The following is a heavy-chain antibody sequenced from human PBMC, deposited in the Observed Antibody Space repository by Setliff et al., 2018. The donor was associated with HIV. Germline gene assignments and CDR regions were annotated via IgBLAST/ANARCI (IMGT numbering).Heavy chain of an antibody. J-gene: IGHJ4*02. V-gene: IGHV4-4*09. Sequence: SETLSLTCTVSGGSISTYYWTWIRQPPGKGLEWIGYIYTSGSTSYNPSLKSRLTISLDTSKNQFSLKLSSVTAADTAVYYCARQERYCTSADCYRYFNYWGPGTLVTVSS. CDR3: ARQERYCTSADCYRYFNY. D-gene: IGHD2-2*02. CDR2: IYTSGST. CDR1: GGSISTYY.